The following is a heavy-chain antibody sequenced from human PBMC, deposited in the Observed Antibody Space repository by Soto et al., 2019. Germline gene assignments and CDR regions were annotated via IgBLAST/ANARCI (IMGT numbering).Heavy chain of an antibody. V-gene: IGHV1-8*02. J-gene: IGHJ4*02. Sequence: ASVKVSCKASGGTFSSYAINWVRQATGQGLEWMGWMNPKSGNTGYAQQFQGRVIMTRSTSISTAYMELSSLRSEDTAVYYCVRVYGEIDYWGQGTLVTVSS. CDR2: MNPKSGNT. CDR3: VRVYGEIDY. CDR1: GGTFSSYA. D-gene: IGHD4-17*01.